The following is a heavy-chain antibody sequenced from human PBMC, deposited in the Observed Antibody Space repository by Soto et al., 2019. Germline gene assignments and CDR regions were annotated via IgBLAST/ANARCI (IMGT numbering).Heavy chain of an antibody. J-gene: IGHJ4*02. Sequence: SETLSLTCTVSGCSISSYFWSWVRQPPGRGLEWIGHIHYSGSTNYNPSLKSRVTISVDTSKNQVSLKLSSVTAADTAMYYCARPGISAAGFDFWGQGTLVTVSS. V-gene: IGHV4-59*08. D-gene: IGHD6-13*01. CDR1: GCSISSYF. CDR3: ARPGISAAGFDF. CDR2: IHYSGST.